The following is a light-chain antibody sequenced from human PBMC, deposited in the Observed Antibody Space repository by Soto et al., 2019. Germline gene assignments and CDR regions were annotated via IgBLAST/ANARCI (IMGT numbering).Light chain of an antibody. CDR2: DVS. J-gene: IGLJ3*02. Sequence: QSALTQPRSVSGSPGQSVTISCTGTSSDVGGYNYVSWYQQHPGKAPKLMIYDVSKRPSGVPDRFSGSKSGNTASLTISGLQAEDEADYYCGTWDSSMSAAGWVFGGGTKLTVL. CDR1: SSDVGGYNY. CDR3: GTWDSSMSAAGWV. V-gene: IGLV2-11*01.